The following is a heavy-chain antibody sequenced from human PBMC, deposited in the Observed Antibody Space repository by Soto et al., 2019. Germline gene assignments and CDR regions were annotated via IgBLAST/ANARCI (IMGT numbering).Heavy chain of an antibody. Sequence: EVQLVESGGGLVQPGGSLRLSCAASGFTFSYYWMAWVRQAPGKGLEWVANMNQDGSLINYVGSLIGRVTISRDNVKNLLFHQMNGLRVEDTAMYYGARDTGDSPFDYWGPEPLVTVSS. D-gene: IGHD1-1*01. V-gene: IGHV3-7*01. J-gene: IGHJ4*02. CDR1: GFTFSYYW. CDR2: MNQDGSLI. CDR3: ARDTGDSPFDY.